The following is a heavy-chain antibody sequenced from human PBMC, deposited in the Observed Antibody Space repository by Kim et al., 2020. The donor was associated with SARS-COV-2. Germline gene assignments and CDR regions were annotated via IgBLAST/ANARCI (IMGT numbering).Heavy chain of an antibody. CDR1: GGSISSGGYY. J-gene: IGHJ6*02. D-gene: IGHD3-10*01. Sequence: SETLSLTCTVSGGSISSGGYYWSWIRQHPGKGLEWIGYIYYSGSTYYNPSLKSRVTISVDTSKNQFSLKLSSVTAADTAVYYCARDAMVRGVDYYYYYGMDVWGQGTTVTVSS. CDR3: ARDAMVRGVDYYYYYGMDV. CDR2: IYYSGST. V-gene: IGHV4-31*03.